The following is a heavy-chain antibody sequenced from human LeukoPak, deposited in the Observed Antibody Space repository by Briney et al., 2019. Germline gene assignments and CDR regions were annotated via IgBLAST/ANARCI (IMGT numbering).Heavy chain of an antibody. CDR2: IYYSGST. Sequence: SETLSLTCTVSGGSISSSSYYWGWIRQPPGKGLEWIGSIYYSGSTYYNPSLKSRVTISVDTSKNQFSLKLSSVTAADTAVYYCASQISLNAFDIWGQGTMVTVSS. V-gene: IGHV4-39*07. CDR3: ASQISLNAFDI. CDR1: GGSISSSSYY. J-gene: IGHJ3*02.